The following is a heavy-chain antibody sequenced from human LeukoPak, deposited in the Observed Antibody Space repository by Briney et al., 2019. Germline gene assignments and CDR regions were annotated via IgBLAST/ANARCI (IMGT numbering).Heavy chain of an antibody. CDR1: GFTFSSYA. J-gene: IGHJ4*02. D-gene: IGHD2-2*01. V-gene: IGHV3-64*01. CDR2: ISSNGGST. Sequence: PGGSLRLSCAASGFTFSSYAMHWVRQAPGKGLEYVSAISSNGGSTYYANSVKGRFTISRDNSKNTLYLQMGSLRAEDMAVRYCARSVVPAAKLDYWGQGTLVTVSS. CDR3: ARSVVPAAKLDY.